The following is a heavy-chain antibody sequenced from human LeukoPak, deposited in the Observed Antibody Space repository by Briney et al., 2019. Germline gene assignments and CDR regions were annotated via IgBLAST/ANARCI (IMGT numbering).Heavy chain of an antibody. CDR1: GGSISSSNW. V-gene: IGHV4-4*02. CDR3: ARQGVIPYYYDSSGYYPWYFDY. Sequence: SETLSLTCAVSGGSISSSNWWSWVRQPPGKGLEWIGEIYHSGSTNYNPSLKSRVTISVDKSKNQFSLKLSSVTAADTAVYYCARQGVIPYYYDSSGYYPWYFDYWGQGTLVTVSS. J-gene: IGHJ4*02. CDR2: IYHSGST. D-gene: IGHD3-22*01.